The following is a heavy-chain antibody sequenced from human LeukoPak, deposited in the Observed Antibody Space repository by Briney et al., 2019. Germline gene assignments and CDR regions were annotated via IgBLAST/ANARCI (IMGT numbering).Heavy chain of an antibody. V-gene: IGHV4-34*01. Sequence: SETLSLTCAVYGGSFSGYYWSWIRQPPGKGLEWIGEINHSGSTNYNPSLKSRVTISVDTSKNQFSLKLSSVTAADTAVYYCARLNSAKRITMIVVPRGWFDPWGQGTLVTVSS. CDR2: INHSGST. CDR3: ARLNSAKRITMIVVPRGWFDP. CDR1: GGSFSGYY. D-gene: IGHD3-22*01. J-gene: IGHJ5*02.